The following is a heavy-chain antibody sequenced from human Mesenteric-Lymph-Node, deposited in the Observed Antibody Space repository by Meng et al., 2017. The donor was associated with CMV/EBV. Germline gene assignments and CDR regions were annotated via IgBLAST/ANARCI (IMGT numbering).Heavy chain of an antibody. CDR1: GFTFSIYW. Sequence: GGSLRLSCAASGFTFSIYWMSWVRQAPGKGLEWVANIQQDGSEKYYVDSVKGRFTISRDNAKNSLYLQMDSLRAEDTAVYYCVRGWNDFWNGYYSDNYFDPWGQGTLVTVSS. J-gene: IGHJ5*02. V-gene: IGHV3-7*01. CDR3: VRGWNDFWNGYYSDNYFDP. CDR2: IQQDGSEK. D-gene: IGHD3-3*01.